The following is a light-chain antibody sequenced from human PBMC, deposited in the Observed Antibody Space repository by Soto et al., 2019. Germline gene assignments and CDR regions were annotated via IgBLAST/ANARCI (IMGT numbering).Light chain of an antibody. CDR1: QSVSSSY. Sequence: IVLTHSPGTLSLSPGERATLSCRASQSVSSSYLAWYQQTPGQAPRLLIYGASRRATGIADRFSGSGSGTDFTLTISRLEPEYFAVYYCQQYGSSPQTFGQGTKVEIK. CDR2: GAS. J-gene: IGKJ1*01. CDR3: QQYGSSPQT. V-gene: IGKV3-20*01.